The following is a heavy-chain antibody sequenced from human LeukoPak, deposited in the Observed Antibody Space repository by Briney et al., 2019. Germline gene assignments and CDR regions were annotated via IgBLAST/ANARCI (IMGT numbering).Heavy chain of an antibody. D-gene: IGHD2-21*02. CDR3: AKVSYCGGDCYFYAFDI. CDR1: GFTFSSYG. J-gene: IGHJ3*02. V-gene: IGHV3-30*02. Sequence: GGSLRLSCAASGFTFSSYGMHWVRPAPGKGLEWVAFIRYDGSNKYYADSVKGRFTISRDNSKNTLYLQMNSLRAEDTAVYYCAKVSYCGGDCYFYAFDIWGQGTMVTVSS. CDR2: IRYDGSNK.